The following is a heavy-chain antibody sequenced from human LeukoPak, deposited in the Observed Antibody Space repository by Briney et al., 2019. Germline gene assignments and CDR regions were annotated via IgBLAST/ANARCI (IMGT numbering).Heavy chain of an antibody. V-gene: IGHV4-59*01. CDR3: ARDRGTTDYYYYYMDV. D-gene: IGHD3-10*01. J-gene: IGHJ6*03. CDR1: GGSISSYY. Sequence: SETLSLTCTVSGGSISSYYWSWIRQPPGKGLEGIGYIYYSGSTNYNPSLKSRVTISVDTSKNQFSLKLSSVTAADTAVYYCARDRGTTDYYYYYMDVWGKGTTVTVSS. CDR2: IYYSGST.